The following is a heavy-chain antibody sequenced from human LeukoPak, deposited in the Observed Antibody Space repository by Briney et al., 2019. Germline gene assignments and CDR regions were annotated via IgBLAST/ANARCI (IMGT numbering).Heavy chain of an antibody. CDR1: GYTFTNYG. CDR2: ISTYDHDT. V-gene: IGHV1-18*01. CDR3: ARDGGYSYGYNWFDP. J-gene: IGHJ5*02. D-gene: IGHD5-18*01. Sequence: ASVKVSCKASGYTFTNYGISWVRQAPGQGLEWMAWISTYDHDTNYAQKFRGRVTMTTDTSTSTAYMELRSLGSDDTAVYYCARDGGYSYGYNWFDPWGQGTLVTVSS.